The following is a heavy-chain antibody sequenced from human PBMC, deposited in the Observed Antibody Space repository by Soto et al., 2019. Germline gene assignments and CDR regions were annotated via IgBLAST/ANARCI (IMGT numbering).Heavy chain of an antibody. CDR2: ISSSDNII. CDR3: AKDLCTYSSGSCYFDY. J-gene: IGHJ4*02. V-gene: IGHV3-11*01. Sequence: GGSLRLSCAASGFTFSDYYMSWIRQAPGKGLEWVAYISSSDNIIYYADSVKGRFTISRDNAKNSLYLQMNSLRAEDTAVYYCAKDLCTYSSGSCYFDYWGRGTLVTVSS. CDR1: GFTFSDYY. D-gene: IGHD6-19*01.